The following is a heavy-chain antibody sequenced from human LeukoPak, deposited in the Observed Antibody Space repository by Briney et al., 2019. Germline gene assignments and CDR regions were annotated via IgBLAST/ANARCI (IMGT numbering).Heavy chain of an antibody. Sequence: GGSLRLSGAASGFTFSSYSMNWVRQAPGKGLEWVSSISSSSSYIYYADSVKGRFTISRDNAKNSLYLQMNSLRAEDTAVYYCARGPDSGSYPRDWGQGTLVTVSS. V-gene: IGHV3-21*01. CDR3: ARGPDSGSYPRD. CDR1: GFTFSSYS. CDR2: ISSSSSYI. D-gene: IGHD1-26*01. J-gene: IGHJ4*02.